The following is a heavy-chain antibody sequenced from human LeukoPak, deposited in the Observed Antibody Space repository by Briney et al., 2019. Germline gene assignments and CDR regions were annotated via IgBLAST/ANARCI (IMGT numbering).Heavy chain of an antibody. V-gene: IGHV3-23*01. CDR1: GFTFSSYA. CDR2: ISGSGGST. J-gene: IGHJ4*02. CDR3: AKDFLVVVVAAYFDY. D-gene: IGHD2-15*01. Sequence: PGGSLRLSCAASGFTFSSYAMSWVRQAPGKGLEWVSAISGSGGSTYYADSVKGRFTISRDNSKNTLYLQINSLRAEDTAVYYCAKDFLVVVVAAYFDYWGQGTLVTVSS.